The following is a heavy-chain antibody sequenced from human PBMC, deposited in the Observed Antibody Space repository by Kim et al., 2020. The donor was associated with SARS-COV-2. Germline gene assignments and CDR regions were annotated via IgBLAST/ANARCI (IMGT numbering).Heavy chain of an antibody. CDR1: GFTFSSYW. CDR2: INSDGSST. Sequence: GGSLRLSCAASGFTFSSYWMHWVRQAPGKGLVWVSRINSDGSSTSYADSVKGRFTISRDNAKNTLYLQMNSLRAEDTAVYYCARDHRSNYDILTGYYNHYYYYGMDVWGQGTTVTVSS. V-gene: IGHV3-74*01. D-gene: IGHD3-9*01. J-gene: IGHJ6*02. CDR3: ARDHRSNYDILTGYYNHYYYYGMDV.